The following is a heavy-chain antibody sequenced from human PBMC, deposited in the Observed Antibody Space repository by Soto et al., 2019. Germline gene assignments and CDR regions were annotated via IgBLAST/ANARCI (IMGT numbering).Heavy chain of an antibody. CDR1: GGSISSYY. CDR3: ARVHPSYRDGYSYLDS. CDR2: THYSGST. D-gene: IGHD4-4*01. Sequence: SETLSLTCTVSGGSISSYYWSWIRQPPSKGLEWIGHTHYSGSTNYNPSLKTRVTISLDMSKNQFSLNLSSVATADTAVYYRARVHPSYRDGYSYLDSWGQGTLVTVSS. J-gene: IGHJ4*02. V-gene: IGHV4-59*01.